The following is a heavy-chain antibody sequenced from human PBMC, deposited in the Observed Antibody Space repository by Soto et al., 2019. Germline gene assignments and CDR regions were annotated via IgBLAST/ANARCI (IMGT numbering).Heavy chain of an antibody. D-gene: IGHD2-2*02. V-gene: IGHV4-61*01. CDR1: GGSVSSGSYY. Sequence: QVQLQESGPGLVKPSETLSLTCTVSGGSVSSGSYYWSWIRQPPGKGLEWIGYIYYSGSTNYNPSLKSRVTISVDTSKNQFSLKLSSVTAADTAVYYCARDRRYCISTSCYSYYYYGMDVWGQGTTVTVSS. CDR2: IYYSGST. CDR3: ARDRRYCISTSCYSYYYYGMDV. J-gene: IGHJ6*02.